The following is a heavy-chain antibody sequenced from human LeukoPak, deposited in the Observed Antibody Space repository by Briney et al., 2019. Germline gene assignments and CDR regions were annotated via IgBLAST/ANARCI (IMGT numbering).Heavy chain of an antibody. Sequence: QPGGSLRLSCAAFGFTVSSNYMSWVRQAPGKGLEWVSVIYSGGSTYYADSVKGRFTISRDNSKNTLYLQMNSLRAEDTAVYYCASWGYYDSSGYYQIDYWGQGTLVTVSS. CDR3: ASWGYYDSSGYYQIDY. D-gene: IGHD3-22*01. J-gene: IGHJ4*02. V-gene: IGHV3-66*02. CDR2: IYSGGST. CDR1: GFTVSSNY.